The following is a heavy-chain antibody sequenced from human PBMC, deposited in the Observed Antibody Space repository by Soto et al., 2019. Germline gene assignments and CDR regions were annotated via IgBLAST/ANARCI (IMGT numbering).Heavy chain of an antibody. J-gene: IGHJ4*02. D-gene: IGHD5-18*01. CDR2: IYYSGST. CDR1: GGSISSGDYY. CDR3: ARGNTAMVCALNY. V-gene: IGHV4-30-4*01. Sequence: TSETLSLTCTVSGGSISSGDYYWSWIRQPPGKGLGWIGYIYYSGSTYYNPSLKSRVTISVDTSKNQFSLKLSSVTAADTAVYYCARGNTAMVCALNYWGQGTLVTVSS.